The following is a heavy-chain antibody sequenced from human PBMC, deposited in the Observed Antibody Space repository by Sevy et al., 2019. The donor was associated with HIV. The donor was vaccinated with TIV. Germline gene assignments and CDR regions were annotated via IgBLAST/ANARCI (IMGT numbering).Heavy chain of an antibody. Sequence: GGSLRLSCAGSGFTFSSYAMHWVRQAPGKGLEWVAVISYDGSNNNYADSVKGRFTISRDNSKNTLYLQMNSLRAEDTAVYYCARDEDAAAYYYYYGMDVWGQGTTVTVSS. CDR3: ARDEDAAAYYYYYGMDV. CDR2: ISYDGSNN. V-gene: IGHV3-30-3*01. J-gene: IGHJ6*02. D-gene: IGHD6-13*01. CDR1: GFTFSSYA.